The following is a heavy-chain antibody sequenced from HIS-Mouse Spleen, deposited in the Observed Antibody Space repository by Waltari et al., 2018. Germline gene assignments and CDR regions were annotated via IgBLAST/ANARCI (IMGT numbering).Heavy chain of an antibody. Sequence: QVQLQESGPGLVKPSETLSLTRTVSGYSISSGYYWGWIRQPPGKGLEWIGSIYHSGRTCYNPSLKSRVTISVDTSKNQFSLKLSSVTAADTAVYYCARDPRYYFDYWGQGTLVTVSS. CDR3: ARDPRYYFDY. CDR2: IYHSGRT. J-gene: IGHJ4*02. CDR1: GYSISSGYY. V-gene: IGHV4-38-2*02.